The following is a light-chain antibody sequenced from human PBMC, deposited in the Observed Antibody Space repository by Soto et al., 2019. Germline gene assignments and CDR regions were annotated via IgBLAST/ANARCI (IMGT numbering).Light chain of an antibody. CDR2: GNS. CDR1: SSNIGAGYD. J-gene: IGLJ3*02. CDR3: CSYTGSLWL. Sequence: QSVLTQPPSVSGAPGQRVTISCTGISSNIGAGYDVNWYQQFPGTAPKLLIYGNSNRPSGVPDRFSGSKSGTSASLAVTGLQAEDEADYYCCSYTGSLWLFGGGTKVTVL. V-gene: IGLV1-40*01.